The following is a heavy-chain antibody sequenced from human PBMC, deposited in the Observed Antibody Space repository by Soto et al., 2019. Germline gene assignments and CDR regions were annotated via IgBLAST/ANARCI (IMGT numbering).Heavy chain of an antibody. V-gene: IGHV3-33*01. J-gene: IGHJ4*02. CDR1: GFIFSSFG. CDR2: IWYDGSNT. Sequence: HPGGSLRLSCAASGFIFSSFGMHWVRQAPGKGLEWVAHIWYDGSNTYYADSVKGRFTISRDNSRNTLYLQMNSLRAEDTAVYHCVRDLLGSGGHFGYWGQGTPVTVSS. D-gene: IGHD7-27*01. CDR3: VRDLLGSGGHFGY.